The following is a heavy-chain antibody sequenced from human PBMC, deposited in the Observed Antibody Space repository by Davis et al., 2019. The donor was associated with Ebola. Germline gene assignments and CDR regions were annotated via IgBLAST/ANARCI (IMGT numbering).Heavy chain of an antibody. CDR3: ARGGDNGDPAVY. D-gene: IGHD4-17*01. CDR1: GGSISSSNW. Sequence: MPSETLSLTCAASGGSISSSNWWSCVRQPPGKGLEWIGEINHSGSTKYNPSLKSRVTVLVDTSKDQFSLKVTSVTAADTAVYYCARGGDNGDPAVYWGQGTQVTVSS. CDR2: INHSGST. V-gene: IGHV4-4*02. J-gene: IGHJ4*02.